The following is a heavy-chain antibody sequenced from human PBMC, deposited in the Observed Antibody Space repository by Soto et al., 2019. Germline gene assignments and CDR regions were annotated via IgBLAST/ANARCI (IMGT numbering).Heavy chain of an antibody. V-gene: IGHV3-21*01. Sequence: GGSLRLSCAASGFTFNNYSINWVRQAPGKGLEWVSFITSSSYIYYADSVKGRFTISRDNAKNSLYLQMNSLRAGDTAVYHCARDGPYGDYDYWGQGPLVTVSS. D-gene: IGHD4-17*01. CDR3: ARDGPYGDYDY. CDR1: GFTFNNYS. J-gene: IGHJ4*02. CDR2: ITSSSYI.